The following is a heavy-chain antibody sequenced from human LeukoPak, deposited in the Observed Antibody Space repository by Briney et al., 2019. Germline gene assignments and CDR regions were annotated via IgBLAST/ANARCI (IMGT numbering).Heavy chain of an antibody. CDR2: MNPNSGNT. CDR1: GYTFTRYD. CDR3: ARGRLGSSGWYGGFDP. J-gene: IGHJ5*02. D-gene: IGHD6-19*01. V-gene: IGHV1-8*01. Sequence: ASVKVSCKASGYTFTRYDINWVRQATGQGLEWMGWMNPNSGNTGYAQKFQGRVTMTRNTSISTAYMELSSLRSEDTAVYYCARGRLGSSGWYGGFDPWGQGTLVTVSS.